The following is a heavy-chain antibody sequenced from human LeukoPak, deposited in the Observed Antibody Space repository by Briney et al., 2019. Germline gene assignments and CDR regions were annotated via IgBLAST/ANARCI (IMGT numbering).Heavy chain of an antibody. V-gene: IGHV4-31*03. CDR2: IYYSGSR. CDR3: ARDLGGDGFNLRNWFDP. Sequence: SQTLSLTCTVSGGSINSADYYWSWIHQHPGKGLEWIGYIYYSGSRYYNPSLKSRVSISIDTSNNQFSLNLSSVTAADTAVYYCARDLGGDGFNLRNWFDPWGQGTLVTVSS. D-gene: IGHD5-24*01. CDR1: GGSINSADYY. J-gene: IGHJ5*02.